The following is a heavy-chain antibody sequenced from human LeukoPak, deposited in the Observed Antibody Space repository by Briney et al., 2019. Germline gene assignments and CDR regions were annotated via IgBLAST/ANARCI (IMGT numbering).Heavy chain of an antibody. CDR2: IYCSGST. J-gene: IGHJ4*02. CDR3: ARETPDRIAATFDY. Sequence: SETLSLTCTVSGGSISSYYWSWIRQPPGKGLEWIGYIYCSGSTNYNPSLKSRVTISVDTSKNRFSLKLSSVTAADTAVYYCARETPDRIAATFDYWGQGTLVTVSS. CDR1: GGSISSYY. D-gene: IGHD6-13*01. V-gene: IGHV4-59*01.